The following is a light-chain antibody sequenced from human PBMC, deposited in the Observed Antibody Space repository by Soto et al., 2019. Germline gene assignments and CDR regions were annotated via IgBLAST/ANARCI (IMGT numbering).Light chain of an antibody. CDR2: DVT. V-gene: IGLV2-11*01. CDR3: CSYAGSSWV. CDR1: SSDVGAYNY. J-gene: IGLJ3*02. Sequence: QSALAQPRSVSGSPGQSVTISCTGTSSDVGAYNYVSWYQHHPGKAPKLIIYDVTKRPSGVPDRFSGSKSGNTASLTISGLQAEFEADYYCCSYAGSSWVFGGGTKVTVL.